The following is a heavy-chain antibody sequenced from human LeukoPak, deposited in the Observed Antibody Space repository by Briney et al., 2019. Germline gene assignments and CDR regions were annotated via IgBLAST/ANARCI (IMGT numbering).Heavy chain of an antibody. CDR3: ARHSTVVRNFDY. V-gene: IGHV4-61*02. Sequence: PSQTLSLTCNVSGGSISSGRYYWSWIRQPAGKGLEWIGRIYTSGSTNYNPSLKSRVTISVDTSKNQFSLKLSSVTAADTAVYYCARHSTVVRNFDYWGQGTLVTVSS. CDR1: GGSISSGRYY. D-gene: IGHD4-23*01. J-gene: IGHJ4*02. CDR2: IYTSGST.